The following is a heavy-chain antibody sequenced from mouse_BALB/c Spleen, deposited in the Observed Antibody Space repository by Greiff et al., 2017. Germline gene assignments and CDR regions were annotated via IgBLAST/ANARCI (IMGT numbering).Heavy chain of an antibody. V-gene: IGHV1-9*01. CDR3: ARRCWDFDY. CDR2: ILPGSGST. Sequence: VQLQQSGAELMKPGASVTISCKATGYTFSSYGIEWVKQRPGQGLEWIGVILPGSGSTNYKEKFKGKATFTADTSSNTAYMKLSSLTSEDSAVYYCARRCWDFDYWGQGTLVTVSA. CDR1: GYTFSSYG. D-gene: IGHD4-1*01. J-gene: IGHJ3*01.